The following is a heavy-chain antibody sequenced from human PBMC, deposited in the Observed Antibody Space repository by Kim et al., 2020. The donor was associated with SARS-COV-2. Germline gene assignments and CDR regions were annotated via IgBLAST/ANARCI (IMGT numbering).Heavy chain of an antibody. V-gene: IGHV4-39*01. CDR1: GGSISSSSYY. CDR3: ASRRLFDWLLVGWFDP. Sequence: SETLSLTCTVSGGSISSSSYYWGWIRQPPGKGLEWIGSIYYSGSTYYNPSLKSRVTISVDTSKNQFSLKLSSVTAADTAVYYCASRRLFDWLLVGWFDPWGQGTLVTVSS. D-gene: IGHD3-9*01. CDR2: IYYSGST. J-gene: IGHJ5*02.